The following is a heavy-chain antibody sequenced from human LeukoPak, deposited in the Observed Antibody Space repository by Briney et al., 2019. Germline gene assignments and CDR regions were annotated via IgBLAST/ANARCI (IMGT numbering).Heavy chain of an antibody. CDR1: GFTFSRYG. J-gene: IGHJ4*02. CDR2: IWYDGSNR. V-gene: IGHV3-33*01. Sequence: GGSLRLSCAASGFTFSRYGMHWVRQAPGKGLEGVAVIWYDGSNRQYVDSVKGRFTISRDNSKNTLDLQMNSLRADDTAVYYCARDFGFSPSSGYSFDYWGQGTLVTVSS. D-gene: IGHD3-22*01. CDR3: ARDFGFSPSSGYSFDY.